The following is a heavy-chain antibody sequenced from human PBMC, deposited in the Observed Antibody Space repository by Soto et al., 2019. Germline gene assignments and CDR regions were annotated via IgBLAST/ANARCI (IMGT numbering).Heavy chain of an antibody. J-gene: IGHJ6*02. V-gene: IGHV3-74*01. CDR2: INSDGSST. CDR3: ARNWNYPNYYYAMDV. Sequence: PGGSLRLSCAASGFTFSSYLMHWVRQAPGKGLVWVSRINSDGSSTSYAESVKGRFTISRDKAKNPLHLQMNSLRAEDTAVYYCARNWNYPNYYYAMDVWGQGTTVTVSS. D-gene: IGHD1-7*01. CDR1: GFTFSSYL.